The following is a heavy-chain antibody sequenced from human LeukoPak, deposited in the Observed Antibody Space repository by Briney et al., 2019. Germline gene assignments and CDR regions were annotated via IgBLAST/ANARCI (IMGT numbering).Heavy chain of an antibody. D-gene: IGHD4-17*01. CDR2: ISYIGST. V-gene: IGHV4-59*11. Sequence: SETLSLTCTVSGGSMSSHYWSWIRQPPGKGLEWIGYISYIGSTNYNPSLKSRVAISVDTSRNQFSLILTSVTAADAAVYFCARDPTSVTQGLDIWGQGTMVTVSS. CDR3: ARDPTSVTQGLDI. J-gene: IGHJ3*02. CDR1: GGSMSSHY.